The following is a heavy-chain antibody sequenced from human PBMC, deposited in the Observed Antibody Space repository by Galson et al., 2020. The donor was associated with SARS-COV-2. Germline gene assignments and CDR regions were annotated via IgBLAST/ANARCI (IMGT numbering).Heavy chain of an antibody. Sequence: SCSASGFTFNNFALIWLRQAPGEGLAWVSAIGSNFDPHYADSVKGRFTVSRDNSRNTLFLQMSSLRAEDTAIYYCAKPHTDAWNDYFDYWGPGTLVTVSS. CDR3: AKPHTDAWNDYFDY. CDR2: IGSNFDP. CDR1: GFTFNNFA. J-gene: IGHJ4*02. V-gene: IGHV3-23*01. D-gene: IGHD1-1*01.